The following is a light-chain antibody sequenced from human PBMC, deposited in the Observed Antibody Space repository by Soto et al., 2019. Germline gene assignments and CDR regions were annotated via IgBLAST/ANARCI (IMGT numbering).Light chain of an antibody. CDR1: QSVTSN. CDR2: RAT. Sequence: EIVMTQSPATLSVSPGGRATLSCKASQSVTSNLAWYQHKPGQAPRLLIYRATARAAGIPVRFGGSGSGTEFTLTISSLQSEDFAIYYCQQYDDWPLTFGQGTK. CDR3: QQYDDWPLT. V-gene: IGKV3-15*01. J-gene: IGKJ1*01.